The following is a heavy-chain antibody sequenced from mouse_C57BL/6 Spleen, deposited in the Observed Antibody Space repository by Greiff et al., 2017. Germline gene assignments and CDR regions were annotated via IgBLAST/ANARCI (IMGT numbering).Heavy chain of an antibody. CDR2: IDPEDGET. Sequence: EVQLQQSGAELVKPGASVKLSCTASGFNIKDYYMHWVKQRTEQGLEWIGRIDPEDGETKYAPQFQGKATITADTSSNTAYLQLSSLTSEDTAVYYCASYYGYDGFAYWGQGTLVTVSA. J-gene: IGHJ3*01. D-gene: IGHD2-2*01. V-gene: IGHV14-2*01. CDR3: ASYYGYDGFAY. CDR1: GFNIKDYY.